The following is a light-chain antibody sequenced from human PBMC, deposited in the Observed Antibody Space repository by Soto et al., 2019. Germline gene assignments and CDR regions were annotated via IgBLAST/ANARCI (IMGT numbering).Light chain of an antibody. Sequence: QSVLTQAPSVSGAPGQRVTISCTGSSSNSGAGYDVHWYQQLPGTAPKLLIYGNSNRPSGVPDRFSGSKSGTSASLAITGLQAEVEADYYCQSYDSSLSGLVVFGGGTKLTVL. CDR2: GNS. CDR1: SSNSGAGYD. CDR3: QSYDSSLSGLVV. J-gene: IGLJ2*01. V-gene: IGLV1-40*01.